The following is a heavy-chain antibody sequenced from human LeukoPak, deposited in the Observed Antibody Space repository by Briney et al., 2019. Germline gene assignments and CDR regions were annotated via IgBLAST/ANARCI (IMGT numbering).Heavy chain of an antibody. J-gene: IGHJ4*02. V-gene: IGHV3-33*05. CDR3: AREAGPGYAS. CDR2: ISYDGSNK. D-gene: IGHD5-18*01. Sequence: GGSLRLSCAASGFTFSSYGMHWVRQAPGKGLEWVAVISYDGSNKYYADSVKGRFTISRDNSKNTLYLQMNSLRAEDTAVYYCAREAGPGYASWGQGTLVTVSS. CDR1: GFTFSSYG.